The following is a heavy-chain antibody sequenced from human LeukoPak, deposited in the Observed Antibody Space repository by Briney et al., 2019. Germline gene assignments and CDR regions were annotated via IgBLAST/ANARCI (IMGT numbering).Heavy chain of an antibody. Sequence: GASVKVSCKASGYTFTDFYMHWVRQAPGQGLEWLGWMNPKTGETRYGQNFQGRVTMTRGTSITTAYMELSSLRSDDTAVYYCAREAGDNTYNVWGQGTMVTVS. D-gene: IGHD3-16*01. CDR1: GYTFTDFY. CDR2: MNPKTGET. CDR3: AREAGDNTYNV. J-gene: IGHJ3*01. V-gene: IGHV1-2*02.